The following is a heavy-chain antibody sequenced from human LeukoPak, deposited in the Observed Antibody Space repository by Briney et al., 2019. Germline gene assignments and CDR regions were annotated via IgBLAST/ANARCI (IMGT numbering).Heavy chain of an antibody. Sequence: GGSLRLSCSASGFTFSSYEMNWVRQAPGKGLEWVSVIYSGGSGGSTYYADSVKGRFTISRDNSKNTLYLQMNSLRAEDTAVYYCVRDPLSFYYDSSGFDAFDIWGQGTMVTVSS. CDR2: IYSGGSGGST. V-gene: IGHV3-66*01. CDR1: GFTFSSYE. CDR3: VRDPLSFYYDSSGFDAFDI. J-gene: IGHJ3*02. D-gene: IGHD3-22*01.